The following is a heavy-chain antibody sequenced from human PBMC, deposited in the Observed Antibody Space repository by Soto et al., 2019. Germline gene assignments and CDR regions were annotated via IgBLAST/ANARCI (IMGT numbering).Heavy chain of an antibody. CDR1: GYIFATYW. J-gene: IGHJ4*02. V-gene: IGHV5-51*01. Sequence: PGESLKISCKGSGYIFATYWIGWVRQMPGKGLEWLGIIYPADSDTRYSPSFQGQVTISADKSISTAYLQWSSLKAPDTAMYYCARQGIPQPRLYCGGDCPHFDYWGQGTLVTVSS. CDR2: IYPADSDT. D-gene: IGHD2-21*02. CDR3: ARQGIPQPRLYCGGDCPHFDY.